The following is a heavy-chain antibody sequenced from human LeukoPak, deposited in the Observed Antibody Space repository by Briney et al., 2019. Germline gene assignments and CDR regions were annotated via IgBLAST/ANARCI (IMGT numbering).Heavy chain of an antibody. Sequence: GGSLRLSCAASGFTFSSYAMSWVRQAPGKGLEWVSAISGSGGSTYYADSVKGRFTISRDNSKNTLYLQMNSLRAEDTAVYYCAKDTGIAVAGPPLHWGQGTLVTGSS. CDR3: AKDTGIAVAGPPLH. J-gene: IGHJ4*02. V-gene: IGHV3-23*01. CDR2: ISGSGGST. CDR1: GFTFSSYA. D-gene: IGHD6-19*01.